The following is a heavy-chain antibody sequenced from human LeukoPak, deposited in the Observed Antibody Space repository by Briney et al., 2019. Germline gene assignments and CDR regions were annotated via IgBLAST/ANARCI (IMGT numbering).Heavy chain of an antibody. Sequence: KPPETLSLTCTVSGGSISSYYWSWIRQPAGKGLEWIGRIYTSGSTNYNPSLKSRVTISVDKSKNQFSLKLSSVTAADTAVYYCARDGSSGWYGAIDYWGQGTLVTVSS. CDR2: IYTSGST. J-gene: IGHJ4*02. CDR3: ARDGSSGWYGAIDY. V-gene: IGHV4-4*07. CDR1: GGSISSYY. D-gene: IGHD6-19*01.